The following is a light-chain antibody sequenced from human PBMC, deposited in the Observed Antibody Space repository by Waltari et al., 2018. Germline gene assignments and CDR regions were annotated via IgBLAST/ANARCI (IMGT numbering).Light chain of an antibody. CDR2: KIS. CDR3: MQGSHWPRT. CDR1: QSLVHTDGNTY. V-gene: IGKV2-30*02. J-gene: IGKJ2*01. Sequence: DVVMTQSPLSLPVTLGQPASISCRSSQSLVHTDGNTYLNRFQQRPGQPPRRLIYKISRRESGVPDRFSGSGSGTDFTLKISRVEAEDVGVYYCMQGSHWPRTFGQGTKLEI.